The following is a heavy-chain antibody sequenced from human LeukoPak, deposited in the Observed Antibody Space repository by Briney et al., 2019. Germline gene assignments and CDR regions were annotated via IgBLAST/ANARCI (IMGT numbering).Heavy chain of an antibody. Sequence: ESGPVLVKPTETLTLTCTASGFSLSNARMGVSWIRQPPGKALEWLAHILSNDEKSYSTSLKSRLTISKDTSKSQVVLTMTNMDPVDTATYYCARVNIAAAGTREPKRYYFDYWGQGTLVTVSS. CDR3: ARVNIAAAGTREPKRYYFDY. CDR1: GFSLSNARMG. D-gene: IGHD6-13*01. J-gene: IGHJ4*02. V-gene: IGHV2-26*01. CDR2: ILSNDEK.